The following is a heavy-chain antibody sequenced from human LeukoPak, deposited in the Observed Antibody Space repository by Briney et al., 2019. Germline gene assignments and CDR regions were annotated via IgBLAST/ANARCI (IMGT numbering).Heavy chain of an antibody. Sequence: GGSLRLSCVGSGFTFSNYGMHWVRQAPGKGLEWVAVIWSDGGNRFYAGSVKGRFTISRDNSQNTLFLQMNSLRAEDTAMYYCARDAQRGFDYSNSLEYWGHGTLVTFSS. V-gene: IGHV3-33*08. CDR1: GFTFSNYG. CDR2: IWSDGGNR. D-gene: IGHD4-11*01. CDR3: ARDAQRGFDYSNSLEY. J-gene: IGHJ4*01.